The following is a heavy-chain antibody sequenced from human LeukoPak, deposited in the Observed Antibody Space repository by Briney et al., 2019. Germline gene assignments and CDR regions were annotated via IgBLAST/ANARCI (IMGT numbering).Heavy chain of an antibody. V-gene: IGHV3-30*04. D-gene: IGHD3-10*01. Sequence: GGSLRLSCAASGFTFSSYAMHWVRQAPGKGLEWVAVISYDGSYKSYADSVKGRFTICRDNSKSTLYLQMNSLRAEDTAVYYCATIGPYGSGTYISADYWGQGTLVTVSS. J-gene: IGHJ4*02. CDR2: ISYDGSYK. CDR1: GFTFSSYA. CDR3: ATIGPYGSGTYISADY.